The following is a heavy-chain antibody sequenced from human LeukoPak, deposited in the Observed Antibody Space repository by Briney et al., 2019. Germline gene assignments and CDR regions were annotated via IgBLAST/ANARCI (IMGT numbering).Heavy chain of an antibody. CDR1: GGSFSGYY. CDR3: ARDLRPKTVVAAYDAFDI. CDR2: INHSGST. J-gene: IGHJ3*02. Sequence: SETLSLTCAVYGGSFSGYYWSWIRQPPGKGLEWIGEINHSGSTNYNPSLKSRVTISVDTSKNQFSLKLSSVTAADTAVYYCARDLRPKTVVAAYDAFDIWGQGTMVTVSS. V-gene: IGHV4-34*01. D-gene: IGHD2-15*01.